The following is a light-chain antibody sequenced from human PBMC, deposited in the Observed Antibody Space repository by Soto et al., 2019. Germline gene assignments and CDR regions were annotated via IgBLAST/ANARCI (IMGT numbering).Light chain of an antibody. CDR2: TVS. CDR3: MQGTHWPWT. V-gene: IGKV2-40*01. CDR1: QSLLDSDDGNTY. J-gene: IGKJ1*01. Sequence: DIVLPQTPLSLPVTPGEPASISCGSSQSLLDSDDGNTYLDWYLQKPGQSPQLLIYTVSYRASGVPDRFSGSGSGTDFTLKISRVEAEDVGVYYCMQGTHWPWTFGQGTKVDIK.